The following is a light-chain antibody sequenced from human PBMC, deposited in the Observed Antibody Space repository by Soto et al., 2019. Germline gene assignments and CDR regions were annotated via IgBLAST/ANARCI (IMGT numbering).Light chain of an antibody. CDR3: QQYNNWPPLT. Sequence: EIVMTQSPATLSVSPGERATLSCRASQSVSGNLAWYQQKPGQAPRLLIYGASTRATGIPARFSGSGAATEFTLTISSLQSEDFAVDYCQQYNNWPPLTFGGGTKVEIK. J-gene: IGKJ4*01. V-gene: IGKV3-15*01. CDR2: GAS. CDR1: QSVSGN.